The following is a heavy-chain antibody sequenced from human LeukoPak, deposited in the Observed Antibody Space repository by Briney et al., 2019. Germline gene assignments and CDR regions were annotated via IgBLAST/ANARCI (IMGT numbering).Heavy chain of an antibody. V-gene: IGHV1-8*01. Sequence: ASVKLSCKASGYTFNNYDINWVRQAPAQGLEWMGWMNPNSGNTGYAQKFQGRFTLTRETFISTAYMELSSLRSDDTAVYYCVRAMAPLDTFNYQYAMDVWGQGTMVTVSS. D-gene: IGHD5-24*01. CDR2: MNPNSGNT. J-gene: IGHJ6*02. CDR1: GYTFNNYD. CDR3: VRAMAPLDTFNYQYAMDV.